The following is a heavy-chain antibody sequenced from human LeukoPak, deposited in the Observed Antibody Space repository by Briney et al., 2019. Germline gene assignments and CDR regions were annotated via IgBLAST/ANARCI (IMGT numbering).Heavy chain of an antibody. Sequence: PGGSLRLSCAASGFTVSSNYMSWVRQAPGKGLEWGSVIYSGGSTYYADSVKGRFTIYRDNSKNTLYLQMNSLRAEDTAVYYCASHMTTVTTFDYWGQGTLVAVSS. J-gene: IGHJ4*02. CDR3: ASHMTTVTTFDY. D-gene: IGHD4-17*01. V-gene: IGHV3-53*01. CDR2: IYSGGST. CDR1: GFTVSSNY.